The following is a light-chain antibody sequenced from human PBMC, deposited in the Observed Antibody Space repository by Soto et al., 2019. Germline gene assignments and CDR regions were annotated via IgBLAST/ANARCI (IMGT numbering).Light chain of an antibody. CDR1: QGVGRS. V-gene: IGKV3-15*01. Sequence: EVLMTQSPATLSTSPGEGATLSCRASQGVGRSVAWYQQTPGQSPRLLIYSASTRASGVPARFSGSGSGTEFPLTISSLQSEDFAVYSCQQYYYWPLTFGGGTKVEIK. CDR2: SAS. J-gene: IGKJ4*01. CDR3: QQYYYWPLT.